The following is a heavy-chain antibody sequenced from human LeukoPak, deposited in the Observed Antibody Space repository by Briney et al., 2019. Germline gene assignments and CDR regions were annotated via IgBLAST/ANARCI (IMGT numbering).Heavy chain of an antibody. CDR3: ARTLRLSSGYLD. CDR2: IIPIFGTA. J-gene: IGHJ4*02. CDR1: GGTFSSYA. D-gene: IGHD3-22*01. Sequence: ASVKVSCKASGGTFSSYAISWVRQAPGQGLEWMGGIIPIFGTANYAQKFQGRVTITTDESTSTAYMELCSLRSEDTAVYYCARTLRLSSGYLDWGQGTLVTVSS. V-gene: IGHV1-69*05.